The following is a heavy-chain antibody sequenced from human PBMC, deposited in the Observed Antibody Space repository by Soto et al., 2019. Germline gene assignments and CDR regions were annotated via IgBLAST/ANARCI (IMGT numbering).Heavy chain of an antibody. V-gene: IGHV3-21*01. J-gene: IGHJ5*02. D-gene: IGHD2-15*01. CDR1: GFTFSSYS. Sequence: PGGSLRLSCAASGFTFSSYSMNWVRQAPGKGLEWVSSISSSSSYIYYADSVKGRFTISRDNAKNSLYLQMNSLRAEDTAVYYCARDVNIVVVVAATTPWFDPWGQGTLVTVSS. CDR3: ARDVNIVVVVAATTPWFDP. CDR2: ISSSSSYI.